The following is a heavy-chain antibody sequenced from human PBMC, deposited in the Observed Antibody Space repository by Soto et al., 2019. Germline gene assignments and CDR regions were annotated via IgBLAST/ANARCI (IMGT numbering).Heavy chain of an antibody. CDR1: GFTFSSYG. CDR3: AKVGAAVAGTGPTN. J-gene: IGHJ4*02. Sequence: VQLVESGGGVVQPGRSLRLSCAASGFTFSSYGMHWVRQAPGKGLEWVAVISYDGSNKYYADSVKGRFTISRDNSKNTLYLQMNSLRAEDTAVYYCAKVGAAVAGTGPTNWGQGTLVTVSS. CDR2: ISYDGSNK. D-gene: IGHD6-19*01. V-gene: IGHV3-30*18.